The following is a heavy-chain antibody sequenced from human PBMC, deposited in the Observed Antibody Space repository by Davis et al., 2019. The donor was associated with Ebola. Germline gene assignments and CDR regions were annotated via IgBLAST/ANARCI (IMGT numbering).Heavy chain of an antibody. V-gene: IGHV4-59*01. CDR3: ARVDTAMVSLYYYYYGMDV. Sequence: SETLSLTCTVSGGSISSYYWSWIRQPPGKGLEWIGYIYYSGSTNYNPSLKSRVTISVDTSKNQFSLKLSSVTAADTAVYYCARVDTAMVSLYYYYYGMDVWGQGTTVTVSS. J-gene: IGHJ6*02. D-gene: IGHD5-18*01. CDR2: IYYSGST. CDR1: GGSISSYY.